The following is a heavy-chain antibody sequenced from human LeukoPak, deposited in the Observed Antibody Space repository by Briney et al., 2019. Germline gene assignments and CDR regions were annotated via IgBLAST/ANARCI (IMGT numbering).Heavy chain of an antibody. CDR2: ISGSSSYT. D-gene: IGHD6-13*01. Sequence: PGRSLRLSCAASGFSFSDSYMNWIRQAPGKGLEWVSYISGSSSYTDFADSVKGRFTISRDNAKNSLYLQMNSLRAEDTAVYYCARTLVAAPGSKGGPWGQGTLVTVSS. CDR3: ARTLVAAPGSKGGP. CDR1: GFSFSDSY. J-gene: IGHJ5*02. V-gene: IGHV3-11*03.